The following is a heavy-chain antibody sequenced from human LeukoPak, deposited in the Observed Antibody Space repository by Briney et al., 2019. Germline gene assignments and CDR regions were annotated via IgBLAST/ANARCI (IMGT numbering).Heavy chain of an antibody. CDR3: ARGRAAMRFDY. J-gene: IGHJ4*02. V-gene: IGHV4-59*01. Sequence: KSSETLSLTCTVSGGSISSYYWSWVRQPPGKGLEWVGYIYYSGSSKYNASLKRRVTISVETSKNQFSLKLSSVTAADTAVYYCARGRAAMRFDYWGQGTLVTVSS. CDR1: GGSISSYY. D-gene: IGHD5-18*01. CDR2: IYYSGSS.